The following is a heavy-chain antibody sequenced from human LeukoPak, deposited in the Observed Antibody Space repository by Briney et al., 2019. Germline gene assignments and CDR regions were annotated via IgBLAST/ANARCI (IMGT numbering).Heavy chain of an antibody. CDR1: GGSFSGYY. CDR3: ARAFNWNYEYYFDY. Sequence: PSETLSLTCDVYGGSFSGYYWGWIRQPPGKGLEWIGSIYYSGSTYYNPSLKSRVTISVDTSKNQFSLKLSSVTAADTAVYYCARAFNWNYEYYFDYWGQGTLVTVSS. V-gene: IGHV4-34*01. CDR2: IYYSGST. J-gene: IGHJ4*02. D-gene: IGHD1-7*01.